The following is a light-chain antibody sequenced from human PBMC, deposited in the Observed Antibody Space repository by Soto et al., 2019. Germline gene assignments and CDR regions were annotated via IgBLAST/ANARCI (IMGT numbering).Light chain of an antibody. CDR1: QNIDRD. CDR2: PAS. Sequence: DIQVTQSPSSLSASVGDRVTITCRASQNIDRDLNWHQQKRGKAPKLLIFPASRLQRGVPAWFSGSVSATDFTVTISSLQPDEFGTYYCQQIYSRVFTVGPGTKVDF. CDR3: QQIYSRVFT. J-gene: IGKJ3*01. V-gene: IGKV1-39*01.